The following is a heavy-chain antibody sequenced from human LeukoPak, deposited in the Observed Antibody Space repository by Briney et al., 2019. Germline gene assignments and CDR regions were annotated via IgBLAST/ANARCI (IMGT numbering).Heavy chain of an antibody. CDR2: ISAYNGNT. CDR3: ARGGKPYSSDAYYFDY. Sequence: ASVKVSCKASGYTFTSYGISWVRQAPGQGLDWMGWISAYNGNTNYAQKLQGRVTMTTDTSTSPAYMELRSLRSDDTAVYYCARGGKPYSSDAYYFDYWGQGTLVTVSS. D-gene: IGHD6-19*01. V-gene: IGHV1-18*01. CDR1: GYTFTSYG. J-gene: IGHJ4*02.